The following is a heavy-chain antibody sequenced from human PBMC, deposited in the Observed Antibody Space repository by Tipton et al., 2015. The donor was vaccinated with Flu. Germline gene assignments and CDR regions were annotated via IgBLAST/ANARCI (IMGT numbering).Heavy chain of an antibody. Sequence: TLSLTCAVSGYFINSGYFWSWVRQLPGKGLEWIGYIYFNGGTYYNPSLQSRLTISLDTSKNQFSLKLSSVTAADTAVYYCARGFCTSASCISAFDFWGQGTLVTVSS. J-gene: IGHJ4*02. V-gene: IGHV4-31*11. CDR2: IYFNGGT. CDR3: ARGFCTSASCISAFDF. D-gene: IGHD2-2*01. CDR1: GYFINSGYF.